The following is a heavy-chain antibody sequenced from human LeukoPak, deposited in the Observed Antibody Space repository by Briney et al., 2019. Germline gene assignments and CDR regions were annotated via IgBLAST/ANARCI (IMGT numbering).Heavy chain of an antibody. CDR1: GFTFTSSA. CDR3: AAVLDDSSGYYSFLGY. V-gene: IGHV1-58*02. J-gene: IGHJ4*02. Sequence: SVKVSCKASGFTFTSSAMQWVRQARGQRLEWIGWIVVGSGSTNYAQKFQERVTITRDMSTSTAYMELSSLRSEDTAVYYCAAVLDDSSGYYSFLGYWGQGTLVTVSS. CDR2: IVVGSGST. D-gene: IGHD3-22*01.